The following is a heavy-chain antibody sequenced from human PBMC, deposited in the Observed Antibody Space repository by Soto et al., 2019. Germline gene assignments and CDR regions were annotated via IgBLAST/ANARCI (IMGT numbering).Heavy chain of an antibody. CDR1: GFTFSSHG. V-gene: IGHV3-33*03. J-gene: IGHJ6*02. CDR3: STVGMDV. CDR2: IWFDGIKQ. Sequence: QAQLVESGGGVVQPGKSLRLSCAVSGFTFSSHGMHWVRQAPGKGLEWVAVIWFDGIKQFYADSVRGRFTISIDSSNNILYLQITNMRPEDTAIDYCSTVGMDVWGQGAAVTVSS.